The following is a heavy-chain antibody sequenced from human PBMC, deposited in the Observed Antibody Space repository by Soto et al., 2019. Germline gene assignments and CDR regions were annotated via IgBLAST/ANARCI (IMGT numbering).Heavy chain of an antibody. CDR3: ARDRDIVVVVPAPDFDY. D-gene: IGHD2-15*01. CDR2: ISAYTGNT. Sequence: QVQLVQSGAEVKKPGASVKVSCKASGYTFSNYGISWVRQAPGQGLEWIGWISAYTGNTKYPQKFQGRVTMTTDTSTTTAYMELRSLRSDDTAVYFCARDRDIVVVVPAPDFDYWGQGTLVTVSS. CDR1: GYTFSNYG. V-gene: IGHV1-18*01. J-gene: IGHJ4*02.